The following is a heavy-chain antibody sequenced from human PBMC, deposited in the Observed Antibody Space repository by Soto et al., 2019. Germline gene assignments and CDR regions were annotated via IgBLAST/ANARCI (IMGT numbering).Heavy chain of an antibody. CDR2: IYSGGST. J-gene: IGHJ6*02. CDR3: ARHWATVTTFMDV. Sequence: GSLRLSFAASGFTVSSNYMSWVRQAPGKGLEWVSVIYSGGSTYYADSVKGRFTISRDNSKNTLYLQMNSLRAEDTAVYYCARHWATVTTFMDVWGQGTTVTVSS. CDR1: GFTVSSNY. V-gene: IGHV3-53*01. D-gene: IGHD4-4*01.